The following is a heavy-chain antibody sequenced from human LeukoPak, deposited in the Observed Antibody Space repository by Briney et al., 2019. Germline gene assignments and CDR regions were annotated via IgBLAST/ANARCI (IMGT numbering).Heavy chain of an antibody. Sequence: GGSLRLSCAASGFTFSSYWMHWVRQAPGKGLVGVSRINDDGRSTSYADSVKGRFTISRDNAKNTLYLQMNSLRAEDTAVYYCAREPSNYDAFDIWGQGTMVTVSS. V-gene: IGHV3-74*01. CDR3: AREPSNYDAFDI. CDR1: GFTFSSYW. D-gene: IGHD4-11*01. J-gene: IGHJ3*02. CDR2: INDDGRST.